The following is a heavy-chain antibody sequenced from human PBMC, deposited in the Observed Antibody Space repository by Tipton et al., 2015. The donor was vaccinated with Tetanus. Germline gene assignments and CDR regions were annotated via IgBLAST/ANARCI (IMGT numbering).Heavy chain of an antibody. J-gene: IGHJ4*02. CDR2: ISGYNGNT. CDR1: GYYLTNYG. V-gene: IGHV1-18*01. D-gene: IGHD1-26*01. Sequence: QSGAEVKKPGASVRISCTLSGYYLTNYGISWVRQAPGQGLEWMAWISGYNGNTKSAQRFQGRVTMTTDTSTSTVYMELSSLRSEDTAVYYCARDGGSYYTDCWGQGTLVTVSS. CDR3: ARDGGSYYTDC.